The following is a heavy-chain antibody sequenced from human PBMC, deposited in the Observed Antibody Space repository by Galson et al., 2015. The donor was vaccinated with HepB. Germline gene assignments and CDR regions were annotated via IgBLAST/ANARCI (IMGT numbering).Heavy chain of an antibody. V-gene: IGHV1-24*01. Sequence: SVKVSCKVSGYTLTELSMHWVRQAPGKGLEWMGGFDPEDGETIYAQKFQGRVTMTEDTSTDTAYMELSSLRSEDTAVYYCATVRLLRDYGGQKGAFDIWDQGTMVTVSS. J-gene: IGHJ3*02. CDR2: FDPEDGET. CDR3: ATVRLLRDYGGQKGAFDI. D-gene: IGHD4-23*01. CDR1: GYTLTELS.